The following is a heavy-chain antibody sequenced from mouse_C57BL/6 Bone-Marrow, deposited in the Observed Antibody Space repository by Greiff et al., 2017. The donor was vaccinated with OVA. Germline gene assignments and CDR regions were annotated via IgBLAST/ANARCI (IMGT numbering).Heavy chain of an antibody. J-gene: IGHJ3*01. Sequence: EVHLVESGPGLVKPSQSLSLTCSVTGYSITSGYYWNWIRQFPGNKLEWMGYISYDGSNNYNPSLKNRISITRDTSKNQFFLKLNSVTTEDTATYYCARRYDGPFAYWGQGTLVTVSA. D-gene: IGHD2-14*01. CDR1: GYSITSGYY. CDR2: ISYDGSN. V-gene: IGHV3-6*01. CDR3: ARRYDGPFAY.